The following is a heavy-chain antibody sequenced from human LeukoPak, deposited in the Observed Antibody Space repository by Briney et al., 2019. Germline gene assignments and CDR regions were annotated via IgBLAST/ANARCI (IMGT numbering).Heavy chain of an antibody. V-gene: IGHV4-39*01. D-gene: IGHD1-14*01. J-gene: IGHJ4*02. Sequence: SETLSLTCTVSGGSISSSRYYWGYIRQPPGKGLEWLGSIYYTGSTYYNPSLKSRVTVSVDTSKNQFSLRLNSVTAADTAVYYCVRHDLIGITGGNFDYWGQGTLVSVSS. CDR3: VRHDLIGITGGNFDY. CDR2: IYYTGST. CDR1: GGSISSSRYY.